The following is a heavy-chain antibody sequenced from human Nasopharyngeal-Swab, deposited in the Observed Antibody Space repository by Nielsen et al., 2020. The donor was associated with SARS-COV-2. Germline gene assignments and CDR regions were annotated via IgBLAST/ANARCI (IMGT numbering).Heavy chain of an antibody. D-gene: IGHD4-17*01. CDR2: IYPGDSDT. CDR1: GHSFSNYW. J-gene: IGHJ3*01. CDR3: ARQRTTLTLGRAFDL. Sequence: GESLKISCKGSGHSFSNYWIAWVRQMPGKGLEWMGIIYPGDSDTRYSPSIQGQVTISADKSISTAYLQWSGLKASDTAIYYCARQRTTLTLGRAFDLWGQGTMVTVSS. V-gene: IGHV5-51*01.